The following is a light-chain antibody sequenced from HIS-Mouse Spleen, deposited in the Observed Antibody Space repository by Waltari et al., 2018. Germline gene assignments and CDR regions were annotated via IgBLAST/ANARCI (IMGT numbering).Light chain of an antibody. CDR3: QPYDNLPPVIT. Sequence: DIQMTQSPSSLSASVGDRVTITCQASQDISNYLNWYQQKPGKAPKLLIYDASNLETGVPSRFSGSGSGTDFTFTISSLQPEDIATYYCQPYDNLPPVITFGQGTRLEIK. V-gene: IGKV1-33*01. CDR1: QDISNY. CDR2: DAS. J-gene: IGKJ5*01.